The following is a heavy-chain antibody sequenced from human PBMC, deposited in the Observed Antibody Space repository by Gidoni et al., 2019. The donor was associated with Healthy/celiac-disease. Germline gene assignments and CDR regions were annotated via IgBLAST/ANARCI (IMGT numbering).Heavy chain of an antibody. J-gene: IGHJ4*02. CDR2: ST. V-gene: IGHV4-39*01. Sequence: STYYNPSLKSRVTISVDTSKNQFSLKLSSVTAADTAVYYCARGGGSGSYRDYWGQGTLVTVSS. CDR3: ARGGGSGSYRDY. D-gene: IGHD3-10*01.